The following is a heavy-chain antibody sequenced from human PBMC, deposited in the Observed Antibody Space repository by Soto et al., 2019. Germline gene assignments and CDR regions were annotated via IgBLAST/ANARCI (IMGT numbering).Heavy chain of an antibody. CDR1: GYTFSSYW. Sequence: EVQLVESGGDLVQPGGSLRLSCAGSGYTFSSYWMYWVRQAAGKGLVWVSRINGDGNYTSYADSVKGRFTISRDNAKNTLYLQMSGLTVDDTAVYYCARALDSMMPTAYWGQGTLVNVPS. CDR2: INGDGNYT. CDR3: ARALDSMMPTAY. D-gene: IGHD2-21*02. J-gene: IGHJ4*02. V-gene: IGHV3-74*01.